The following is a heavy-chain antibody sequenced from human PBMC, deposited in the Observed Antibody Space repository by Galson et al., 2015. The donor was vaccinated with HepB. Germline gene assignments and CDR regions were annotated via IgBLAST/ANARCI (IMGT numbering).Heavy chain of an antibody. CDR1: GFTFSSYA. CDR2: ISGSGGST. V-gene: IGHV3-23*01. J-gene: IGHJ6*03. D-gene: IGHD2-2*01. CDR3: AKSYCSSTSCHPITYYYMDV. Sequence: SLRLSCAASGFTFSSYAMSWVRQAPGKGLEWVSAISGSGGSTYYADSVKGRFTISRDNSKNTLYLQMNSLRAEDTAVYYCAKSYCSSTSCHPITYYYMDVWGKGTTVTVSS.